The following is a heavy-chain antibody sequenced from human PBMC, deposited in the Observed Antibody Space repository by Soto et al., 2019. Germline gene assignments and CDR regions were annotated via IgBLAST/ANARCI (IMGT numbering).Heavy chain of an antibody. CDR1: GFTFSSYS. CDR2: ISSSSSYI. Sequence: GGSLRLSCAASGFTFSSYSMNWVRQAPGKGLEWVSSISSSSSYIYYADSVKGRFTISRDNAKNSLYLQMNSLRAEDTAVYYCARDILRYFDWLLGGPDYWGQGTLVTVSS. CDR3: ARDILRYFDWLLGGPDY. J-gene: IGHJ4*02. V-gene: IGHV3-21*01. D-gene: IGHD3-9*01.